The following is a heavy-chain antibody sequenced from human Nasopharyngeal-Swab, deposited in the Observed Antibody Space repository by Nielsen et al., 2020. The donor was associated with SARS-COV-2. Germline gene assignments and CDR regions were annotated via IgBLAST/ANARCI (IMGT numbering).Heavy chain of an antibody. CDR3: AKVGYGGSCYDY. Sequence: GESLKISCAASGFTFSSYAMSWVRQAPGKGLEWVSVIYSGGSSTYYADSVKGRFTISRDNSKNTLYLQMNSLRAEDTAVYYCAKVGYGGSCYDYWGQGTLVTVSS. J-gene: IGHJ4*02. CDR2: IYSGGSST. CDR1: GFTFSSYA. D-gene: IGHD2-15*01. V-gene: IGHV3-23*03.